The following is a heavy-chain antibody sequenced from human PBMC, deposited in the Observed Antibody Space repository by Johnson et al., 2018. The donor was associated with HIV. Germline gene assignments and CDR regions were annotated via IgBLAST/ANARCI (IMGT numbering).Heavy chain of an antibody. Sequence: QVKLVESGGGVVQPGRSLRLSCAASEFTFSTYGMHWVRQAPGKGLEWVAVISYDGSNKYYADSVKGRFTISRDNSKNTLYLQMNSLRAEDTAVYYCASGVDYGDTIDAFDIWGQGTMVTVSS. CDR2: ISYDGSNK. CDR3: ASGVDYGDTIDAFDI. D-gene: IGHD4-17*01. J-gene: IGHJ3*02. CDR1: EFTFSTYG. V-gene: IGHV3-30*03.